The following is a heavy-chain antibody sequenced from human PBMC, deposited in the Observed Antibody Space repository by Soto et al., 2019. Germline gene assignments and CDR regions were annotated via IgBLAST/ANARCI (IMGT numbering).Heavy chain of an antibody. D-gene: IGHD6-13*01. CDR2: LSYAGNT. J-gene: IGHJ4*02. Sequence: SETLSLTCAVSGVSITSTTYFWAWIRQPPGKGLEWIGTLSYAGNTYYNPSLQSRVTISADTSKNQFSLKLSSVTAADTAVYYCARHGPIAAAGTVFDYWGQGTLVTVSS. CDR3: ARHGPIAAAGTVFDY. CDR1: GVSITSTTYF. V-gene: IGHV4-39*01.